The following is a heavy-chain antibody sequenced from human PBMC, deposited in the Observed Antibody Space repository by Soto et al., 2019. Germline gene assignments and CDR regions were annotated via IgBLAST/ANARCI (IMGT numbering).Heavy chain of an antibody. D-gene: IGHD2-15*01. CDR2: ISGSGGSP. CDR1: EYTFRSYG. V-gene: IGHV3-23*01. CDR3: AKTVLGVVGYCSGASRYSPDY. J-gene: IGHJ4*02. Sequence: GGSLRLSCVGSEYTFRSYGLSWVRQAPGKGLEWVSAISGSGGSPYYADSVKGRFTISRDNSKNTLFLQMNRLRAEDTAVYYCAKTVLGVVGYCSGASRYSPDYWGQGTLVTAST.